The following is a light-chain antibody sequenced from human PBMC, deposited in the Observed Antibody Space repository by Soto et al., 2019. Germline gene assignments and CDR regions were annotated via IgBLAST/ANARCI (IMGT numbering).Light chain of an antibody. CDR2: DAS. CDR3: HHRGNGIT. V-gene: IGKV3-11*01. J-gene: IGKJ5*01. CDR1: QSVSSS. Sequence: EVLFTQSPATLSLSPGATATLSCGASQSVSSSLAWYQQKPGKAPRLLIYDASSRATGIPARLSGSGSGTDFTLTISSLEPEDFAVYYCHHRGNGITFGQGTRLEIK.